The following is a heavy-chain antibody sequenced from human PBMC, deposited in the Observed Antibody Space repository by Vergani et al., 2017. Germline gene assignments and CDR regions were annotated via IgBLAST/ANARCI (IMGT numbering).Heavy chain of an antibody. CDR1: GFTFSSYA. CDR2: ISCSGGST. D-gene: IGHD4-17*01. J-gene: IGHJ6*03. CDR3: AKTLYGDYPGALYYYMDV. V-gene: IGHV3-23*01. Sequence: EVQLLESGGGLVQPGGSLRLSCAASGFTFSSYAMSWVRQAPGKGLEWVSSISCSGGSTDFADSVKGRCTISRDNFKNSLYLQMNSLRAEDTAVYYCAKTLYGDYPGALYYYMDVWGKGTTVTVSS.